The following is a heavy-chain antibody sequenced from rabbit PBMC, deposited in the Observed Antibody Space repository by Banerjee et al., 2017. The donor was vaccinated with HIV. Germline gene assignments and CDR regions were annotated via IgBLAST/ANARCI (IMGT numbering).Heavy chain of an antibody. Sequence: QSLEESGGGLVQPEGSLTLTCTASGFTLSSYWMYWVRQTPGKGLEWIGCIGGGSSGITYYASWAKGRFTISKTSSTTVTLQMTSLTAADTATYFCARHETGTSGWNFALWGQGTLVTVS. CDR3: ARHETGTSGWNFAL. J-gene: IGHJ3*01. CDR2: IGGGSSGIT. V-gene: IGHV1S40*01. D-gene: IGHD1-1*01. CDR1: GFTLSSYW.